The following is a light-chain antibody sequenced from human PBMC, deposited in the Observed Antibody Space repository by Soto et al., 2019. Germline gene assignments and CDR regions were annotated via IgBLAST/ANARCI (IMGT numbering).Light chain of an antibody. CDR1: QSVSSRS. J-gene: IGKJ1*01. Sequence: EIVLTQSPGTLSLSPGERATLSCRASQSVSSRSLAWYQQKPGQAPRLLIYDASNRATGIPARFSGSGSGTDFTLTISSLEPEDFAVYYCQQRSNWPGTFGQGTKVEIK. CDR2: DAS. CDR3: QQRSNWPGT. V-gene: IGKV3D-20*02.